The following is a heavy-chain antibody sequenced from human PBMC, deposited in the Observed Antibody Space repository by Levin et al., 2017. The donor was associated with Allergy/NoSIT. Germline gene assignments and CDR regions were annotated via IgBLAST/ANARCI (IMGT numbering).Heavy chain of an antibody. CDR3: ARGGPPNYDYNWGSYRDGYFDY. D-gene: IGHD3-16*02. Sequence: GESLKISCTGSGFTFGDYAMSWVRQAPGKGLEWVGFIRNKAHGGTSEYAASVKGRLTISRDDSKSIAYLQMNSLKTEDTAVYFCARGGPPNYDYNWGSYRDGYFDYWGQGTLVTVSS. J-gene: IGHJ4*02. CDR2: IRNKAHGGTS. V-gene: IGHV3-49*04. CDR1: GFTFGDYA.